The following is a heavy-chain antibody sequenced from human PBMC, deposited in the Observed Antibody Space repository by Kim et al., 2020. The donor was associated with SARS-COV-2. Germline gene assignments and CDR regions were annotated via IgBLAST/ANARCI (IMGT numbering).Heavy chain of an antibody. V-gene: IGHV1-2*06. CDR1: GDKFTDYY. Sequence: ASVKVSCRASGDKFTDYYIHWVRQAPGQGLEWMGRISPDNGATIYAQRFQGRVTMTRDTSITTVYLELSGLTVDDSAVYFCARDTKPGGNWFDPWGQGTPVTVSS. J-gene: IGHJ5*02. CDR3: ARDTKPGGNWFDP. CDR2: ISPDNGAT. D-gene: IGHD2-8*01.